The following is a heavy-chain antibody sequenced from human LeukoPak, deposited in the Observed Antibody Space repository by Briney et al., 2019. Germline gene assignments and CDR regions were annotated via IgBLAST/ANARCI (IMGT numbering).Heavy chain of an antibody. CDR2: IAWDDDK. V-gene: IGHV2-70*04. J-gene: IGHJ5*02. CDR1: GFSLSTSGMR. CDR3: ARHSGSGYNWFDP. D-gene: IGHD3-10*01. Sequence: SGPALVKPTQTLTLTCTFSGFSLSTSGMRVSWIRQPPGKALEWLARIAWDDDKFYSTSLKTRLTISKDTSKNQVVLTMTNMDPVDTATYYCARHSGSGYNWFDPWGQGTLVTVSS.